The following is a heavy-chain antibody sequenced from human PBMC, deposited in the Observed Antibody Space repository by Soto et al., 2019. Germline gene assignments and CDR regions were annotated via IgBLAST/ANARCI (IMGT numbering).Heavy chain of an antibody. CDR2: IYHSGST. CDR3: ARRSTASLDY. V-gene: IGHV4-30-2*01. CDR1: GGSISSGGYS. D-gene: IGHD4-17*01. Sequence: SETLSLTCAVSGGSISSGGYSWSWIRQPPGKGLEWIGYIYHSGSTYYNPSLKSRVTISVDRSKNQFSLKLSSVTAADTAVYYCARRSTASLDYWGQGTLVTVSS. J-gene: IGHJ4*02.